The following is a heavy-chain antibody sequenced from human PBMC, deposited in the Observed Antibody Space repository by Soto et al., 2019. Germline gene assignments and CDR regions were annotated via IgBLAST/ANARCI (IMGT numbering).Heavy chain of an antibody. J-gene: IGHJ4*02. CDR1: GFTFSSYA. V-gene: IGHV3-23*01. CDR3: AKDQKQWLDYNYFDY. D-gene: IGHD6-19*01. Sequence: GGSLRLSCAASGFTFSSYAMSWVRQAPGKGLEWVSAIRGSGTSTYYTDSVKDRFTISRDNSKNMLYLLMNSLRAEDTAVYYCAKDQKQWLDYNYFDYWGQGTLVTVSS. CDR2: IRGSGTST.